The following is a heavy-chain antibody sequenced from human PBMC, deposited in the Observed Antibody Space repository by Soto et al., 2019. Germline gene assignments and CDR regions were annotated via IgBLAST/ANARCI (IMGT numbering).Heavy chain of an antibody. D-gene: IGHD3-3*01. CDR3: AKPHFPYYDFWSDYFTDS. Sequence: GGSLRLSCAASGFTFSAYGMHWVRQAPGKGLEWVAVISIDESNKDYADSVKGRFTISRDNSKNTLYLQMNSLRAEDTAVYYCAKPHFPYYDFWSDYFTDSWGQGTLVTVSS. V-gene: IGHV3-30*18. CDR2: ISIDESNK. CDR1: GFTFSAYG. J-gene: IGHJ4*02.